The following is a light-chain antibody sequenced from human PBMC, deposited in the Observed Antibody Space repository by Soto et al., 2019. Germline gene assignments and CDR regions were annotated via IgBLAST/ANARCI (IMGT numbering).Light chain of an antibody. CDR1: QRVSSY. CDR2: DAS. J-gene: IGKJ4*01. Sequence: EIVLTQSQATLSLFPGERATLSCRARQRVSSYLAWYQQKPCQAPSLLIYDASNRAPGIPARFSGSGSGTDFTLTISSLEPEDFAVYDGQQRSNWLTVLPFVGGTKVEIK. CDR3: QQRSNWLTVLP. V-gene: IGKV3-11*01.